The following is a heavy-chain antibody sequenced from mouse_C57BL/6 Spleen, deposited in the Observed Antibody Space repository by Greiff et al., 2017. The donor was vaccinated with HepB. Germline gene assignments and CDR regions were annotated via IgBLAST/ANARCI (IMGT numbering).Heavy chain of an antibody. CDR2: ISYDGSN. Sequence: EVHLVESGPGLVKPSQSLSLTCSVTGYSITSGYYWNWIRQFPGNKLEWMGYISYDGSNNYNPSLKNRISITRDTSKNQFFLKLNSVTTEDTATYYCARGLGFAYWGQGTLVTVSA. V-gene: IGHV3-6*01. CDR1: GYSITSGYY. CDR3: ARGLGFAY. J-gene: IGHJ3*01.